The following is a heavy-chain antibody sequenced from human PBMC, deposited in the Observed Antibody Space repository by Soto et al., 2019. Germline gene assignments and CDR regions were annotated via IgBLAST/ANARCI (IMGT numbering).Heavy chain of an antibody. CDR3: ARDGRGVVPAAIGWNYYGMDV. J-gene: IGHJ6*02. V-gene: IGHV1-2*04. CDR1: GYTFTGYY. D-gene: IGHD2-2*02. CDR2: INPNSGGT. Sequence: ASVKVSCKASGYTFTGYYMHWGRQAPGQGLEWMGWINPNSGGTNYAQKFQGWVTMTRDTSISTAYMELSRLRSDDTAVYYCARDGRGVVPAAIGWNYYGMDVWGQGTTVTVSS.